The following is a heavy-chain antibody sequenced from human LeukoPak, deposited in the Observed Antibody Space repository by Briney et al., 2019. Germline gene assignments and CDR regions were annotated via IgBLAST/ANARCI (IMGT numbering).Heavy chain of an antibody. J-gene: IGHJ4*02. V-gene: IGHV3-30-3*01. Sequence: PGRSLRLSCAASGFTFSSYAMHWVRQAPGKGLEWVAVTSSDGNIKYYADSVKGRFTISRDNPKNTLYLQMNSLRGEDTGVYYCARDPVPATARHFDYWGQGTLVTVSS. D-gene: IGHD1-1*01. CDR2: TSSDGNIK. CDR1: GFTFSSYA. CDR3: ARDPVPATARHFDY.